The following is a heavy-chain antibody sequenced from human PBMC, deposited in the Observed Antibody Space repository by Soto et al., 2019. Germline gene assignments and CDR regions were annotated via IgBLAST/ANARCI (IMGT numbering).Heavy chain of an antibody. V-gene: IGHV1-69*01. J-gene: IGHJ4*02. D-gene: IGHD6-13*01. CDR1: EGTFNSYA. CDR2: IIPYYNTL. Sequence: QAQVVQSGAEVRKPGSSVKLSCKASEGTFNSYAIAWVRQAPGQGLEWMGGIIPYYNTLNYAQRFQDRVTITADDSTNTVYMELSSLRSDDTAVYFCASGASRWYPYFFDSWAQGTLVTVSS. CDR3: ASGASRWYPYFFDS.